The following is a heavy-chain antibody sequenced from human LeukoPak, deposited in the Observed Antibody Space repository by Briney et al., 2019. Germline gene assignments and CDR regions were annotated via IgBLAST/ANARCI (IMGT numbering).Heavy chain of an antibody. CDR2: IYYSGSSGST. V-gene: IGHV4-59*01. CDR1: GGSISSYY. Sequence: SETLSLTCSVSGGSISSYYWNWIRQPPGKGLEWIGYIYYSGSSGSTNYNPSLRSRVTTSADTSKNQFSLKMTSVTAADAAVYYCAGGGDGYQTRFDYWGQGTLLTVSS. J-gene: IGHJ4*02. CDR3: AGGGDGYQTRFDY. D-gene: IGHD5-24*01.